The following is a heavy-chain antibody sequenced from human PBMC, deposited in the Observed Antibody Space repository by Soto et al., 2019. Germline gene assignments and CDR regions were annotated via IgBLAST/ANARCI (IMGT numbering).Heavy chain of an antibody. Sequence: QVQLVQSGAEEKKPGASVKVSCKASGYTFTTYAMHWVRQAPGQRLEWMGWINAGNGHTKYSQKFQGRVTITRDTSASTAYMELNSLRSEDTAVYSCASVTWDLPWGVVDYWGQGTLVTVSS. CDR2: INAGNGHT. CDR3: ASVTWDLPWGVVDY. D-gene: IGHD1-26*01. V-gene: IGHV1-3*05. CDR1: GYTFTTYA. J-gene: IGHJ4*02.